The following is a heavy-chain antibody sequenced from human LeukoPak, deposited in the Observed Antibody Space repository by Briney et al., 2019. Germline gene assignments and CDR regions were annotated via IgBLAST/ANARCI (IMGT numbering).Heavy chain of an antibody. CDR2: ITSGGNT. CDR1: GFTFSSYS. D-gene: IGHD5-12*01. Sequence: GGSLRLSCAASGFTFSSYSMNWVRQAPGKGLEWVSVITSGGNTYYADSVKGRFTTSRDNSKNTLYVQMNSLRAEDTAIYYCARGRGYRDYDRPLDYWGQGTLVTVSS. CDR3: ARGRGYRDYDRPLDY. V-gene: IGHV3-53*01. J-gene: IGHJ4*02.